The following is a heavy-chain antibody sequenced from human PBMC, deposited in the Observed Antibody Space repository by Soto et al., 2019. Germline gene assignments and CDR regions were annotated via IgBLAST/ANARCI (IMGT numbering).Heavy chain of an antibody. CDR3: ARDLTDFAKYYFDY. V-gene: IGHV3-48*02. CDR1: GFAPSGAS. Sequence: GGSLRLSCAASGFAPSGASMNWVRQAPGKGLEWVSYIGASGATIYYADSVKGRFTISRDKAQNSVYLQMDSLKDEDTAVYYCARDLTDFAKYYFDYWGQGALVTVSS. D-gene: IGHD3-9*01. J-gene: IGHJ4*02. CDR2: IGASGATI.